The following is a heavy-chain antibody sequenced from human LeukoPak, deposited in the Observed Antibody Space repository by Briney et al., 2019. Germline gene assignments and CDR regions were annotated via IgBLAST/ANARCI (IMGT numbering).Heavy chain of an antibody. V-gene: IGHV4-34*01. CDR2: INHSGST. Sequence: PSETLSLTCAVSGGSFSGYYWSWIRQPPGKGLEWIGEINHSGSTNYNPSLKSRVTISVDTSKNQFSLKLSSVTAADTAVYYCARDNLDIVVVVAANPSDAFDIWGQGTMVTVSS. CDR3: ARDNLDIVVVVAANPSDAFDI. D-gene: IGHD2-15*01. J-gene: IGHJ3*02. CDR1: GGSFSGYY.